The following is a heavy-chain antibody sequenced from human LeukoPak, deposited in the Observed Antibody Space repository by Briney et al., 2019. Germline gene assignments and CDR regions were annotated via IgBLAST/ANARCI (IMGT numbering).Heavy chain of an antibody. Sequence: GSLRLSCAASGFTFSSYAMSWVRQAPGKGLEWVSAISGSGGSTYYADSVRGRFTISRDNSKNTLYLQMNSLRAEDTAVYYCAKLRSSGRSSAANWGQGTLVTVSS. CDR2: ISGSGGST. V-gene: IGHV3-23*01. J-gene: IGHJ4*02. CDR1: GFTFSSYA. CDR3: AKLRSSGRSSAAN. D-gene: IGHD5-18*01.